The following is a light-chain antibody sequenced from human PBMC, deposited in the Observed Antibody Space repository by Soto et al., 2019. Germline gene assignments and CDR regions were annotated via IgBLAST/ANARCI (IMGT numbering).Light chain of an antibody. V-gene: IGKV3-15*01. J-gene: IGKJ5*01. Sequence: EIVLTQSPATLSVSPGERATLSCRASQSVSSNLAWYQQNPGQAPRLLIYGASTRATGIPARFSGIGSGTEFTLTISSLQSEDFAVYYCQQYNNWPPHTFGQGTRLEN. CDR1: QSVSSN. CDR2: GAS. CDR3: QQYNNWPPHT.